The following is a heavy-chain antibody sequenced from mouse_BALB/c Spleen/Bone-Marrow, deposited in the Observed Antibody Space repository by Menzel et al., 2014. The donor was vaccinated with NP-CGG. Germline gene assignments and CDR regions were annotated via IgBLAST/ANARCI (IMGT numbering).Heavy chain of an antibody. CDR2: ISDGGSCT. V-gene: IGHV5-4*02. CDR3: ERDRPSFGLDY. Sequence: EVKLVESGGGLVKPGGSLKLSCTASGFTFSDFYIYWVRQTPEKRLEWVAPISDGGSCTYYPDSVKGRFTVSRDKAKSSLYLQMNSLRSEDTAVYYCERDRPSFGLDYWGQATTLTVSS. D-gene: IGHD2-10*02. CDR1: GFTFSDFY. J-gene: IGHJ2*01.